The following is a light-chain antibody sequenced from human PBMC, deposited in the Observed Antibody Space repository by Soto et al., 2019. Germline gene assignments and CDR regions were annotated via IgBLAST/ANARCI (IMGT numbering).Light chain of an antibody. CDR3: AAWDDSLSAVV. J-gene: IGLJ2*01. Sequence: QPVLTQPPSASGTPGQRVTISCSGSSSNIGSNYVYWYQQLTGTAPKLLIHRNNQRPSGVPDRFSGSKSGTSASLAISGLRSEDEADYYCAAWDDSLSAVVFGGGTKVTVL. V-gene: IGLV1-47*01. CDR2: RNN. CDR1: SSNIGSNY.